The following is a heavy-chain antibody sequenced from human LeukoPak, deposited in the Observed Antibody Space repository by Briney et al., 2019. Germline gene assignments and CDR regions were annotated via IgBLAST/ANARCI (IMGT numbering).Heavy chain of an antibody. CDR1: GFTFSSYA. D-gene: IGHD6-19*01. CDR3: ARGSSGWYGIDY. V-gene: IGHV3-23*01. Sequence: PGGSLRLSCAASGFTFSSYAMSWVRQAPGKGLEWVSGISGSGAFTYYADSVKGRFTISRDNSKNTLYLQMNSLRAEDTAVYYCARGSSGWYGIDYWGQGALVNVSS. CDR2: ISGSGAFT. J-gene: IGHJ4*02.